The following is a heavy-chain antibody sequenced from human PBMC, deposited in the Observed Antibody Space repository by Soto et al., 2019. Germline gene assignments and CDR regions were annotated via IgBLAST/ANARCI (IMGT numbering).Heavy chain of an antibody. Sequence: SETLSLTCTVSGGSISSYDWSWIRQPPGKGLEWIGYIYYSGSTNYNPSLKSRVTISVDTSKNQFSLKLSSVTAADTAVYYCALAAAGTGLFDYWGQGTLVTVSS. V-gene: IGHV4-59*01. J-gene: IGHJ4*02. D-gene: IGHD6-13*01. CDR3: ALAAAGTGLFDY. CDR2: IYYSGST. CDR1: GGSISSYD.